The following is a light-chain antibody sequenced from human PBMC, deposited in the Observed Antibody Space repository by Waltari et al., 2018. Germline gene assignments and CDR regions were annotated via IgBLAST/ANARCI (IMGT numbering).Light chain of an antibody. Sequence: QSVLTQPPSASETPGQRIPISCPGSNSTIGNNHVSWYQQLPGTTPTLLINVNHQRPSVFPDRFSVSKSGASASLAISVLRSEDEADYYCAVWDDSLSAVVFGGGTKLTV. V-gene: IGLV1-47*01. CDR2: VNH. J-gene: IGLJ2*01. CDR1: NSTIGNNH. CDR3: AVWDDSLSAVV.